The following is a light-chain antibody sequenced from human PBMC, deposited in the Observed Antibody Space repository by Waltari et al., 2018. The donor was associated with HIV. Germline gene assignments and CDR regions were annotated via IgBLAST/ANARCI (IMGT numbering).Light chain of an antibody. CDR1: QLGDKY. V-gene: IGLV3-1*01. CDR3: QAWDSSTAR. Sequence: SYELTQPPSVSVSPGQTASIPCSGDQLGDKYASWYQQKPGQSPVLVIYQDSKRPSGIPERFSGSNAGNTATLTISGTQAMDEADYYCQAWDSSTARFGGGTKLTVL. CDR2: QDS. J-gene: IGLJ3*02.